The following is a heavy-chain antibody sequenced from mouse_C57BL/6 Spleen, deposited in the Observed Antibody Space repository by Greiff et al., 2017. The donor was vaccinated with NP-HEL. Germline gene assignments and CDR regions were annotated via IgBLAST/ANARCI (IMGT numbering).Heavy chain of an antibody. D-gene: IGHD4-1*01. Sequence: EVKLMESGGGLVQPKGSLKLSCAASGFSFNTYAMNWVRQAPGKGLEWVARIRSKSNNYATYYADSVKDRFTISRDDSESMLYLQRNSLKTEDTAMYYCVRHSNLAWFAYWGQGTLVTVSA. V-gene: IGHV10-1*01. CDR3: VRHSNLAWFAY. J-gene: IGHJ3*01. CDR1: GFSFNTYA. CDR2: IRSKSNNYAT.